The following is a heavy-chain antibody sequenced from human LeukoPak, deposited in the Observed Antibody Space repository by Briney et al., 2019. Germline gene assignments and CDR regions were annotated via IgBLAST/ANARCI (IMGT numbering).Heavy chain of an antibody. D-gene: IGHD3-10*01. Sequence: ASVKVSCTASGYTFTSYGISWVRQAPGRGLEWMGWISAYNGNTNYAQKFQGRVTMTTDTSTSTAYLELRSLRSDDTAVYYCARGGSGGVCNYWGQGTLVTVSS. J-gene: IGHJ4*02. V-gene: IGHV1-18*01. CDR3: ARGGSGGVCNY. CDR2: ISAYNGNT. CDR1: GYTFTSYG.